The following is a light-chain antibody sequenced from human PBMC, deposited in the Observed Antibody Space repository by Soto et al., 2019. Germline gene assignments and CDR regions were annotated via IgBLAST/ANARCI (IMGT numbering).Light chain of an antibody. CDR1: QSVRTP. Sequence: EVVLTQSPATLSLSPGERATLSCRASQSVRTPLAWYQHKPGQAPRLVIYDASLRANGVPARFGGSGSGTDFTLTINSLEPEDFAVYYCQQRNVWPPITFGQGTRLEIK. CDR2: DAS. V-gene: IGKV3-11*01. J-gene: IGKJ5*01. CDR3: QQRNVWPPIT.